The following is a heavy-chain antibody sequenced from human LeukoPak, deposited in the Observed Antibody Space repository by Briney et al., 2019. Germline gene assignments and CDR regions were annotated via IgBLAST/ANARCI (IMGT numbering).Heavy chain of an antibody. Sequence: PGGSLRLSCAASGFTFSSYAMSWVRQAPGKGLEWVSAISGSGGSTYSADSAKGRFTISRDNSKNTLYLQMNSLRAEDTAVYYCSAGDTYYYDSSGYREGVYYFDYWGQGTLVTVSS. CDR3: SAGDTYYYDSSGYREGVYYFDY. J-gene: IGHJ4*02. CDR1: GFTFSSYA. D-gene: IGHD3-22*01. V-gene: IGHV3-23*01. CDR2: ISGSGGST.